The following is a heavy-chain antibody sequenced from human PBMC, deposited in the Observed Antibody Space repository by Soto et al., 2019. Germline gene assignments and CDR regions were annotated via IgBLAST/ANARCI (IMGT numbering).Heavy chain of an antibody. CDR1: GGSISSGDYY. V-gene: IGHV4-30-4*01. D-gene: IGHD3-22*01. Sequence: PSETLSLTCTVSGGSISSGDYYWSWIRQPPGKGLEWIGYIYYSGSTYYNPSLKSRVTISVDTSKNQFSLKLSSVTAADTAVYYCAREYYYDSSGYYNWFDPWGQGTLVTVSS. CDR2: IYYSGST. CDR3: AREYYYDSSGYYNWFDP. J-gene: IGHJ5*02.